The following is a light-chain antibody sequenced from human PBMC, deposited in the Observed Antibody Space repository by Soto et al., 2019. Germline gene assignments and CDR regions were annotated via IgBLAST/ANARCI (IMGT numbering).Light chain of an antibody. Sequence: QSALTQPASVSGSPGQSITISCTGTSSDVGGYNYVSWYQQHPGKAPKFMIYDVSNRPSGVPNRFSGSKSGNTASLTISGLQAEDEADYYCRSYTTSNTRQIVFGTGTKLTVL. J-gene: IGLJ1*01. CDR2: DVS. CDR3: RSYTTSNTRQIV. CDR1: SSDVGGYNY. V-gene: IGLV2-14*01.